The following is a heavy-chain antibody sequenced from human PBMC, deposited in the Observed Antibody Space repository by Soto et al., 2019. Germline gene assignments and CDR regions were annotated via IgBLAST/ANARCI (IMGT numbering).Heavy chain of an antibody. CDR1: GVTFSSYT. CDR2: IIPILGIA. J-gene: IGHJ6*02. D-gene: IGHD6-13*01. Sequence: QVQLVQSGAEVKKPGASVKVSCKASGVTFSSYTISWVRQAPGQGLEWMGRIIPILGIANYAQKFQGRVTITADKSTSTAYMELSSLRSEDTAVYYCARGDKYSSREYYYYGMDVWGQGTTVTVSS. V-gene: IGHV1-69*02. CDR3: ARGDKYSSREYYYYGMDV.